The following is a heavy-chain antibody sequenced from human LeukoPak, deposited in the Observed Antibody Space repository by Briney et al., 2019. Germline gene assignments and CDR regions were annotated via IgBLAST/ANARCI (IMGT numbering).Heavy chain of an antibody. CDR2: INWNGGST. CDR3: ARVQFYDSSGYYLGYFDC. Sequence: PGGSLRLSCAASGFTFDDYGMSWVRQAPGKGLEWVSGINWNGGSTGYADSVKGRFTISRDNAKNSLYLQMNSLRAEDTALYYCARVQFYDSSGYYLGYFDCWGQGTLVTVSS. D-gene: IGHD3-22*01. J-gene: IGHJ4*02. V-gene: IGHV3-20*04. CDR1: GFTFDDYG.